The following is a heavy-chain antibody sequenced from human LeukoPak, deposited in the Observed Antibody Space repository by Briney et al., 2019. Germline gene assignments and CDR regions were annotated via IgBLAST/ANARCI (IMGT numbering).Heavy chain of an antibody. CDR3: ARNADMYYYVDN. CDR2: IYYSEST. D-gene: IGHD3-10*01. V-gene: IGHV4-31*03. CDR1: SGSISSSSYY. J-gene: IGHJ4*02. Sequence: SQTLSLTCTVSSGSISSSSYYCSWIRQHPGKGLEWIGCIYYSESTYYNPSLKSRVTISVDTSKNQFSLSLSSVTAADTAVYYCARNADMYYYVDNWGQGTLVTVSS.